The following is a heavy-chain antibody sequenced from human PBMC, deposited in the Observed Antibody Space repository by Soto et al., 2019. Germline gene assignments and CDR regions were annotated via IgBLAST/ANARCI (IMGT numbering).Heavy chain of an antibody. J-gene: IGHJ4*02. D-gene: IGHD1-1*01. CDR1: GFTFSSYS. Sequence: GGSLRLSCAASGFTFSSYSMTWVRQAPGKGLEWVSALSGNGGTTYYADSVKGRFTISRDNSKNTVYLQMNSLRAEDTAVYYCARAHNWNDAYFDYWGQGTLVTVSS. CDR2: LSGNGGTT. V-gene: IGHV3-23*01. CDR3: ARAHNWNDAYFDY.